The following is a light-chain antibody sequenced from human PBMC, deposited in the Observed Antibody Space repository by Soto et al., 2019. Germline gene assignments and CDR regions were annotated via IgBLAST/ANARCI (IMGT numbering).Light chain of an antibody. CDR1: SSNIGSNY. V-gene: IGLV1-51*02. J-gene: IGLJ3*02. Sequence: QSVLTQPPSVSAAPGQRVTISCSGSSSNIGSNYVSWYQQLPGTAPKLLIYENNKRPSGIPDRFSGSKSGTSATLGITGLQTGDEAGYYCGAWDSSLSANWVFGGGTKLTVL. CDR2: ENN. CDR3: GAWDSSLSANWV.